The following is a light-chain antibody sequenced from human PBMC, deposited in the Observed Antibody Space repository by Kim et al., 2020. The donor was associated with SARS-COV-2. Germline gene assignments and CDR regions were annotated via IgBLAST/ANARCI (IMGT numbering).Light chain of an antibody. CDR1: SSDIGGYAD. CDR3: GSYAGSNNYV. CDR2: EVR. V-gene: IGLV2-8*01. J-gene: IGLJ1*01. Sequence: GQSVTISCTGTSSDIGGYADVYWYQNHPGKAPKLTIYEVRTRPSGVPDRFSGSKSGNTASLTVSGLQAEDEADYYCGSYAGSNNYVFGTGTKVTVL.